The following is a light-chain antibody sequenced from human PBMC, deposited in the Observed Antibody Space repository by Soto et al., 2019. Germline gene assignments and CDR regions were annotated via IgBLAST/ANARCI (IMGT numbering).Light chain of an antibody. CDR1: TNDVGAYNY. CDR2: EVS. Sequence: QSALAQPASVSGSPGQSTTISCAGTTNDVGAYNYVAWYQHHPGKAPILLIYEVSSRPSWISYRFSGSKSGNMASLTISGLQAEDEADYYCSSSSTTNTVVFGGGTK. J-gene: IGLJ2*01. V-gene: IGLV2-14*01. CDR3: SSSSTTNTVV.